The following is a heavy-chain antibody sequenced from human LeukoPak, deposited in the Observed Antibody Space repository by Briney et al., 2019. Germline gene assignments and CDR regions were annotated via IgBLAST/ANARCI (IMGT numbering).Heavy chain of an antibody. V-gene: IGHV1-69*13. CDR3: ARSFYYDFWSGYTFDY. CDR2: IIPIFGTA. J-gene: IGHJ4*02. CDR1: GGTFSSYA. Sequence: SVKVSCKASGGTFSSYAISWVRQAPGQGLEWMGGIIPIFGTANYAQKFQGRVTITADESTSTAYMELSSLRSEDTAVYYCARSFYYDFWSGYTFDYWGQGTLDTVSS. D-gene: IGHD3-3*01.